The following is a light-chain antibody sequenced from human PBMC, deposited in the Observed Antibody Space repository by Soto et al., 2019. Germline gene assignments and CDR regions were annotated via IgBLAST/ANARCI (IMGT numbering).Light chain of an antibody. Sequence: EVVLTQSPGTLSLSPGERATLSCRASQTININYLAWYQQKPGQAPRLLISGASNRATGIPDRFSGSGSGTDFTLTINRLEREDFAMYFCQQYNTSPRTFGQGTKVEVK. CDR3: QQYNTSPRT. V-gene: IGKV3-20*01. J-gene: IGKJ1*01. CDR2: GAS. CDR1: QTININY.